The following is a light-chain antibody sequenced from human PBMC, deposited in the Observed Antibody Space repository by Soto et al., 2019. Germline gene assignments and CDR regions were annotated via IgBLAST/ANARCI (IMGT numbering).Light chain of an antibody. V-gene: IGKV3-20*01. CDR2: GAS. CDR3: QQYGSSST. CDR1: QSVSSSY. J-gene: IGKJ4*01. Sequence: EIVLTQSPGTLSLSPGERATLSCRASQSVSSSYLAWYQQKPGQAPRLLIYGASSRATGIPDRFSGSGSGTDFTINISRLEPEDFAVYYCQQYGSSSTFGGGTKVEIK.